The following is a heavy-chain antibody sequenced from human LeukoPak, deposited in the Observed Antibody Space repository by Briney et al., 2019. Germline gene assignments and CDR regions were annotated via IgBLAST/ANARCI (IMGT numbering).Heavy chain of an antibody. CDR2: IYYSGST. CDR3: ARRQILYSSFDY. V-gene: IGHV4-59*08. CDR1: GGSISSYY. J-gene: IGHJ4*02. Sequence: SETLSLTCTVSGGSISSYYWSWIRQPPGKGLESIGYIYYSGSTNYNPSLKSRVTISVDTSKNQFSLKLSSVTAADTAVYYCARRQILYSSFDYWGQGTLVTVSS. D-gene: IGHD6-19*01.